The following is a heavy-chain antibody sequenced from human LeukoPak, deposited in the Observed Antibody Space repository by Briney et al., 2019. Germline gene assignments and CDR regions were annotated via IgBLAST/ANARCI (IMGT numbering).Heavy chain of an antibody. CDR1: GGSISSYY. Sequence: SETLSLTCTVSGGSISSYYWSWIRHPPGKGLEWIGYIYYSGSTNYNPSLKSRVTISVDTSKNQFSLKLSSVTAADTAVYYCARIGLLWFGESPYYFDYWGQGTLVTVSS. D-gene: IGHD3-10*01. V-gene: IGHV4-59*08. CDR2: IYYSGST. CDR3: ARIGLLWFGESPYYFDY. J-gene: IGHJ4*02.